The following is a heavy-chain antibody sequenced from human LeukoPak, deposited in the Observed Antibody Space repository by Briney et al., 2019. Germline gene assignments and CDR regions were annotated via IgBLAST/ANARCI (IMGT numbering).Heavy chain of an antibody. CDR1: GFTFNNAW. CDR3: MTCTSGCSYGIY. D-gene: IGHD2-15*01. Sequence: PGGSLRLSCAASGFTFNNAWMSWVRQAPGKGLEWVGRIKTKTDGETTDYAAPVKGRFTISRDDSENTLYLQMNSLKTEDTAVYFCMTCTSGCSYGIYWGQGTLVNISS. V-gene: IGHV3-15*01. J-gene: IGHJ4*02. CDR2: IKTKTDGETT.